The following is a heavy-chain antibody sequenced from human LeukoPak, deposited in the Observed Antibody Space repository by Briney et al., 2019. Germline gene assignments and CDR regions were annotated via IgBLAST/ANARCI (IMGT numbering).Heavy chain of an antibody. V-gene: IGHV4-38-2*02. J-gene: IGHJ4*02. CDR1: GYSISSGYY. Sequence: SETLSLICGVSGYSISSGYYWGWIRQAPGKGLEWIGNIYHSGTTYYNPSLKSRVSISLDTSKNQFSLKLTSVTAADTAVYYCARDLSGGTFDYWGQGTLVTVSS. D-gene: IGHD1-1*01. CDR2: IYHSGTT. CDR3: ARDLSGGTFDY.